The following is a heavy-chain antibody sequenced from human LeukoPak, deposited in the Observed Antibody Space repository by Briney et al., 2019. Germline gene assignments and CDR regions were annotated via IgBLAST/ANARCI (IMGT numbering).Heavy chain of an antibody. CDR1: GFTFDAYA. Sequence: GGSLRLSCAASGFTFDAYAMHWVRQAPGKGLEWVSLISGDGDTTYYGDSVKGRFTISRDNSKNSLFLQMNSLRSEDTALYPFTAPAHFDYWGQGTLVTVSS. D-gene: IGHD2-21*02. J-gene: IGHJ4*02. V-gene: IGHV3-43*02. CDR3: TAPAHFDY. CDR2: ISGDGDTT.